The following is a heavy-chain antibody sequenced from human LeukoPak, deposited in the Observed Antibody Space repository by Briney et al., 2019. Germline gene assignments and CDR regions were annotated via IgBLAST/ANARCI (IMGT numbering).Heavy chain of an antibody. CDR2: ISGSGGST. V-gene: IGHV3-23*01. CDR3: AKDRTYSSSRGNWFDP. Sequence: GGSLRLSCAASGFTFSSYAMSWVRQAPGKGLEWVSAISGSGGSTYYADSVKGRFTISRDNSKNTLYLQMNSLRAEDTAVYYCAKDRTYSSSRGNWFDPWGQGTLVTVSS. D-gene: IGHD6-13*01. J-gene: IGHJ5*02. CDR1: GFTFSSYA.